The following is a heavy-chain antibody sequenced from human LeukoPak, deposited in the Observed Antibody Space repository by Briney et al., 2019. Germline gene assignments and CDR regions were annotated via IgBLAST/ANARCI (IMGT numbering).Heavy chain of an antibody. CDR2: IIPILGIA. Sequence: SVKVSCKASGGTFSSYAISWARQAPGQGLEWMGRIIPILGIANYAQKFQGRVTITADKSTSTAYMELSSLRSEDTAVYYCARDGPYYYDSSGSPGTPFDYWGQGTLVTVSS. CDR3: ARDGPYYYDSSGSPGTPFDY. CDR1: GGTFSSYA. D-gene: IGHD3-22*01. J-gene: IGHJ4*02. V-gene: IGHV1-69*04.